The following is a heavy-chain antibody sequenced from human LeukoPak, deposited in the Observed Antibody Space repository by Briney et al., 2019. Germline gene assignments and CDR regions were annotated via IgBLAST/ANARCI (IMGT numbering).Heavy chain of an antibody. V-gene: IGHV4-31*03. J-gene: IGHJ3*01. CDR2: IDFSGST. D-gene: IGHD6-6*01. CDR3: AREYSSSSGRRAFDF. CDR1: GRSISSGGYY. Sequence: SQTLSLTCSVSGRSISSGGYYWSWIRQHPGKGLEWIGYIDFSGSTYYNPSLDSRVTISVDTSKNQFSLQLSSVTAADTAVYYCAREYSSSSGRRAFDFWGQGTMVTVSS.